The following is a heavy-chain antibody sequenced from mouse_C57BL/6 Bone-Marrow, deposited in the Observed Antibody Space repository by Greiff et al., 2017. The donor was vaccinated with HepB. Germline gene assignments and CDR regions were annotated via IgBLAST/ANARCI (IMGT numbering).Heavy chain of an antibody. V-gene: IGHV1-55*01. J-gene: IGHJ4*01. D-gene: IGHD2-1*01. Sequence: QVQLQQPGAELVKPGASVKMSCKASGYTFTSYWITWVKQRPGQGLEWIGDIYPGSGSTNYNEKFKSKATLTVDTSSSTAYMLLSSLTSEDSAVYYCARDYYGGNAMDYWGQGTSVTVSS. CDR2: IYPGSGST. CDR1: GYTFTSYW. CDR3: ARDYYGGNAMDY.